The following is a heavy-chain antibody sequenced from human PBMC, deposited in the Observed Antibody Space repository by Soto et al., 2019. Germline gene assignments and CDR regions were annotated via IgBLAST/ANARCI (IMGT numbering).Heavy chain of an antibody. Sequence: PSETLPLTCTVSGGSISSSYWSWIRQPPGKGLEWIGYICYSGSTNYNPSLKSRVTISVDTSKNQFSLKLSSVTAADTAVYYCARVGRGWNDGSYYYGMDVWGQGTTVTASS. CDR3: ARVGRGWNDGSYYYGMDV. J-gene: IGHJ6*02. CDR2: ICYSGST. V-gene: IGHV4-59*01. D-gene: IGHD1-1*01. CDR1: GGSISSSY.